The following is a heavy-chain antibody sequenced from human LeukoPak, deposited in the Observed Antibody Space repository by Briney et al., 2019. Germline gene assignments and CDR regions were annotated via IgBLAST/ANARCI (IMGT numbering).Heavy chain of an antibody. CDR3: AKGDTSGTALHWFDP. CDR2: ITGSGYT. CDR1: GFTFSSYG. V-gene: IGHV3-NL1*01. D-gene: IGHD1-1*01. J-gene: IGHJ5*02. Sequence: GSLRLSCAASGFTFSSYGMHWVRQAPGKGLEWVSDITGSGYTHYADSVKGRFTISRDNSKDTLYLQMSSLRAEDTALYYCAKGDTSGTALHWFDPWGQGTLSPSPQ.